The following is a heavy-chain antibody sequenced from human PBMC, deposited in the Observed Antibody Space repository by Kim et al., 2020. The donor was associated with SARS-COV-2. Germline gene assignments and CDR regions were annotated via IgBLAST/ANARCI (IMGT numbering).Heavy chain of an antibody. CDR3: ARDSGRGVLLSY. Sequence: GGSLRLSCAASGFTFSSYAMHWVRQAPGKGLEWVAVISYDGSNEYYADSVKGRFTISRDNSKNTLYLQMNSLRAEDTAVYYCARDSGRGVLLSYWGQGTLVTVSS. J-gene: IGHJ4*02. CDR2: ISYDGSNE. V-gene: IGHV3-30*04. CDR1: GFTFSSYA. D-gene: IGHD3-10*01.